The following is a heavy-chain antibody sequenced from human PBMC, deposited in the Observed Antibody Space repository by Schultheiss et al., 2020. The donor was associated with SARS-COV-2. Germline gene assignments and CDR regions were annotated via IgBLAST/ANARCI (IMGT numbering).Heavy chain of an antibody. CDR2: INSDGSST. CDR3: ARRYYDFRSGANWFDP. D-gene: IGHD3-3*01. J-gene: IGHJ5*02. CDR1: GFTFSNAW. Sequence: GGSLRLSCAASGFTFSNAWMSWVRQAPGKGLEGVSRINSDGSSTSYADSVKGRFTISRDNSKNSLYLQMNALRAEDTAIYYCARRYYDFRSGANWFDPWGQGTLVTVSS. V-gene: IGHV3-74*01.